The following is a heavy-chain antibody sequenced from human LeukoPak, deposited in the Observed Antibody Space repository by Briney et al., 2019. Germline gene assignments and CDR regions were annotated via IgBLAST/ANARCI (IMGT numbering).Heavy chain of an antibody. Sequence: PGGSLRLSCAASGFTFSSYAMSWVRQAPGKGLEWVSAISGSGSNTYYADSVKGRFTISRDNSKNTLYLQMNSLRAEDTAVYYCAKDRRPTTVVTYPSDWGQGTLVTVSS. J-gene: IGHJ4*02. CDR1: GFTFSSYA. CDR3: AKDRRPTTVVTYPSD. V-gene: IGHV3-23*01. D-gene: IGHD4-11*01. CDR2: ISGSGSNT.